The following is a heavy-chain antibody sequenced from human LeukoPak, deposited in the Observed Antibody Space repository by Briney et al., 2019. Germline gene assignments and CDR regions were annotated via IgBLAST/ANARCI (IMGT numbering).Heavy chain of an antibody. CDR1: GGSFSGYY. J-gene: IGHJ5*02. CDR3: ARGGLRITMVRGVGWFDP. Sequence: SETLSLTCAVYGGSFSGYYWSWIRQPPGKGLEWIGEINHSGSTNYNPSLKSRVTISVDTSKNQFSLKLSSVTAADTAVYYCARGGLRITMVRGVGWFDPWGQGTLVTVSS. CDR2: INHSGST. D-gene: IGHD3-10*01. V-gene: IGHV4-34*01.